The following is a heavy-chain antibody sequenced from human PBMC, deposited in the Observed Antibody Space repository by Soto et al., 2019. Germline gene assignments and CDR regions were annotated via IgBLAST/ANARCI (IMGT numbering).Heavy chain of an antibody. CDR3: AKDPLLLRYFDWSPFDY. J-gene: IGHJ4*02. CDR2: ISGSGGST. D-gene: IGHD3-9*01. Sequence: GGSLRLSCAASGFTFSSYAMSWVRQAPGKGLEWVSAISGSGGSTYYADSVKGRFTISRDNSKNTLYLQMNSLRAEDTAVYYCAKDPLLLRYFDWSPFDYWGQGTLVTVSS. V-gene: IGHV3-23*01. CDR1: GFTFSSYA.